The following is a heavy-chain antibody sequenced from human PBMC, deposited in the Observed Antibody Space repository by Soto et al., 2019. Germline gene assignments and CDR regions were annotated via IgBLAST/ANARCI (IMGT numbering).Heavy chain of an antibody. Sequence: ETLSLTCTVSGGSVSSGDYFWSWLRQSPGKRLEWIAYIYYSGSTNYNPSLKSRATISVDTSKSQVSLTLTSMTAADAALYYCARSPNYYYYGFDVWGQGTAVTVS. CDR2: IYYSGST. J-gene: IGHJ6*02. D-gene: IGHD3-10*01. V-gene: IGHV4-61*08. CDR1: GGSVSSGDYF. CDR3: ARSPNYYYYGFDV.